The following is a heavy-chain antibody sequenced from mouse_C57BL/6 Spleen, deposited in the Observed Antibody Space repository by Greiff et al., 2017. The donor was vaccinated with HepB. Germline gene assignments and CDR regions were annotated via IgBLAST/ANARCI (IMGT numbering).Heavy chain of an antibody. D-gene: IGHD2-4*01. CDR2: ISDGGSYT. V-gene: IGHV5-4*01. CDR1: GFTFSSYA. J-gene: IGHJ3*01. CDR3: ARDEDYDYDKVAY. Sequence: EVMLVESGGGLVKPGGSLKLSCAASGFTFSSYAMSWVRQTPEKRLEWVATISDGGSYTYYPDNVKGRFTISRDNAKNNLYLQMSHLKSEDTAMYYCARDEDYDYDKVAYWGQGTLVTVSA.